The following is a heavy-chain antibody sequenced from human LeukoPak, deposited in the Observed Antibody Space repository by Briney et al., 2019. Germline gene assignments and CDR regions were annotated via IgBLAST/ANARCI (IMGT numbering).Heavy chain of an antibody. V-gene: IGHV1-8*02. D-gene: IGHD3-16*02. Sequence: ASVKVSCKASGYTFTGYYMHWVRQAPGQGLEWMGWMNPNSGNTGYAQKFQGRVTMTRNTSISTAYMELSSLRSEDTAVYYCARFGRLGELSLDYWGQGTLVTVSS. CDR3: ARFGRLGELSLDY. J-gene: IGHJ4*02. CDR2: MNPNSGNT. CDR1: GYTFTGYY.